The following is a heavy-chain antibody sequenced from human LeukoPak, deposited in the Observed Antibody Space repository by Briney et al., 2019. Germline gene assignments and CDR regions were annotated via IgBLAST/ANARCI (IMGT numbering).Heavy chain of an antibody. CDR1: GGSLSSYY. D-gene: IGHD6-19*01. V-gene: IGHV4-59*08. CDR3: ARHPSAVAGKTFDY. Sequence: SETLPLTCTVSGGSLSSYYWSWIRQPPGKGLEWIGYIYYSGNTNYNPSLKSRVTISVDTSKNQFSLKLSSVTAADTAVYYCARHPSAVAGKTFDYWGQGTLVTVSS. J-gene: IGHJ4*02. CDR2: IYYSGNT.